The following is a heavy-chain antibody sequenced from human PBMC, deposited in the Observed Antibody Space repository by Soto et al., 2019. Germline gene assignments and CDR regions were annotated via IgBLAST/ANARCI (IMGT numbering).Heavy chain of an antibody. CDR3: AKQSPYSNSWYGVDY. CDR1: GFTFSSYG. J-gene: IGHJ4*02. D-gene: IGHD6-13*01. Sequence: EVQLLESGGGLVQPGGSLRLSCAASGFTFSSYGMNWVRQAPGKGLEWVSGISGSGDSTHYADSVKGRFTISRDNSENTLYLQMTSLRADDTAVYYCAKQSPYSNSWYGVDYWGQGTLVTVSS. CDR2: ISGSGDST. V-gene: IGHV3-23*01.